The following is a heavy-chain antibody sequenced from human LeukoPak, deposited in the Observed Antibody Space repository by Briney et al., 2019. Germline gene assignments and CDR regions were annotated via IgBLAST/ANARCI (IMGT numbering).Heavy chain of an antibody. V-gene: IGHV3-21*01. J-gene: IGHJ5*02. Sequence: GGSLRLSCAASGFTFSSYWMSWVRQAPGKGLEWVSSISSSSSYIYYADSVKGRFTISRDNAKNSLYLQMNSLRAEDTAVYYCARGGPGRYGSGSYGYNWFDPWGQGTLVTVSS. CDR1: GFTFSSYW. CDR3: ARGGPGRYGSGSYGYNWFDP. D-gene: IGHD3-10*01. CDR2: ISSSSSYI.